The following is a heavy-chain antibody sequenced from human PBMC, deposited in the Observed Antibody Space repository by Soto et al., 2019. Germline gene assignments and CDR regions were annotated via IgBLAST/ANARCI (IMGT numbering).Heavy chain of an antibody. CDR3: VKPQRYSRSRQTYYGIDV. D-gene: IGHD6-13*01. CDR1: GFTFSSYA. Sequence: PGGSLRLSCSASGFTFSSYAMHWVRQAPGKGLEYVSAISSNGGSTYYADSVKGRFTISRDNSKNTLYLQMSSLRAEDTAVYYCVKPQRYSRSRQTYYGIDVWGQGTKVTVYS. J-gene: IGHJ6*02. V-gene: IGHV3-64D*06. CDR2: ISSNGGST.